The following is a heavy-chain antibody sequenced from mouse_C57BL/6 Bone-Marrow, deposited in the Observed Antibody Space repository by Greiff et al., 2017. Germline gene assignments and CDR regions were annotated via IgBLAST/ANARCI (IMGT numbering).Heavy chain of an antibody. J-gene: IGHJ2*01. Sequence: EVQVVESGGDLVKPGGSLKLSCAASGFTFSSYGMSWVRQTPDKRLEWVATISSGGSYTYYPDSVKGRFTISRDNAKNTLYLQMSSLKSEDTAMYYCAKHEGNDYCGQGTTLTVSS. CDR1: GFTFSSYG. CDR2: ISSGGSYT. CDR3: AKHEGNDY. V-gene: IGHV5-6*01.